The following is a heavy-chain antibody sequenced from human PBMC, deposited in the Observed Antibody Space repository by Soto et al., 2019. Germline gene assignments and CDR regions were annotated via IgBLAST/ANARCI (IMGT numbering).Heavy chain of an antibody. CDR1: GFIFSSYA. Sequence: QVQLVESGGGVVQPGRSLRLSCAASGFIFSSYAMHWVRQAPGRGLEWVAFISYDGSNKYYADSVKGRFTISRDNSKNTLYLQMTSLRAEDTAVYYCARAGRIYYGMDVWGQGTTVTVSS. J-gene: IGHJ6*02. CDR3: ARAGRIYYGMDV. CDR2: ISYDGSNK. V-gene: IGHV3-30-3*01.